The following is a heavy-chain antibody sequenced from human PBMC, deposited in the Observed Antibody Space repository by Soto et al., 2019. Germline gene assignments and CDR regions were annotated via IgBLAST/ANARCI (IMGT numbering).Heavy chain of an antibody. Sequence: QVQLQQWGAGLLKPSETLSLTCAVYGGPFSGYYWTWIRQPPGTGLVWIGEINHSGSTNYNPSLKSRVTISVDTSKNQFSLKLTSVTAADTAVYYCARDKITGLFDYWGQGSLVTVSS. J-gene: IGHJ4*02. CDR1: GGPFSGYY. CDR2: INHSGST. D-gene: IGHD2-8*02. V-gene: IGHV4-34*01. CDR3: ARDKITGLFDY.